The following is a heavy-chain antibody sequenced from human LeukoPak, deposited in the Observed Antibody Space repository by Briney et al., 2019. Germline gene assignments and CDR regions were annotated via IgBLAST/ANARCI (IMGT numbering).Heavy chain of an antibody. J-gene: IGHJ6*03. CDR2: IIPILGIA. Sequence: GSSVKVSCKASGGTFSSYTISWVRQAPGQGLEWMGRIIPILGIANYAQKFQGRVTITADKSTSTAYMELSSLRSGDTAVYYCARDPPTVTTYMDVWGKGTTVTVSS. CDR3: ARDPPTVTTYMDV. D-gene: IGHD4-17*01. CDR1: GGTFSSYT. V-gene: IGHV1-69*04.